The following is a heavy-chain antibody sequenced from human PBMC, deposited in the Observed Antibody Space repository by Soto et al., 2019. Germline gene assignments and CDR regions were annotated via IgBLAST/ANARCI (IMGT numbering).Heavy chain of an antibody. CDR2: ISARGGSS. D-gene: IGHD5-12*01. Sequence: DVQLLESGGGLVQPGGSLRLSCAASGFSFSSYAMVWVRQAPGKGLEWVAVISARGGSSYFADSVKGRFTLSRDNSKIVLSLEMNSLRAEDTAIYFCAKGSFEYSASVDNWGQGTLVVVSS. CDR1: GFSFSSYA. V-gene: IGHV3-23*01. CDR3: AKGSFEYSASVDN. J-gene: IGHJ4*02.